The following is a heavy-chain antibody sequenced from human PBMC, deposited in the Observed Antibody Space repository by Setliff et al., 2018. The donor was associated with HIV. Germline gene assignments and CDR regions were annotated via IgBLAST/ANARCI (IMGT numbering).Heavy chain of an antibody. CDR3: ASRIYYYDSNNFLREEGFDP. CDR1: GGSITSGYYY. CDR2: IYTTGST. Sequence: PSETLSLTCTVSGGSITSGYYYWNWIRQPAGKGLEWIGHIYTTGSTNYNPSLNSRVTISSDTSKNQFSLNLTSVTAADTAVYYCASRIYYYDSNNFLREEGFDPWGQGTLVTVSS. J-gene: IGHJ5*02. D-gene: IGHD3-22*01. V-gene: IGHV4-61*09.